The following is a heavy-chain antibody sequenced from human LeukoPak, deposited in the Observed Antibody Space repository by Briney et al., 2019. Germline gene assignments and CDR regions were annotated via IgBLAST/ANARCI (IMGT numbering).Heavy chain of an antibody. Sequence: PSETLSLTCTVSGGSISSGGYYWSWIRQHPGKGLEWIGYIYHSGSTNYNPSLQSRVTISVDTSKNQFSLNLNSVTAADTAVYYCARGGAARLHFQNWGQGTLVTVSS. V-gene: IGHV4-61*08. CDR2: IYHSGST. CDR1: GGSISSGGYY. J-gene: IGHJ1*01. D-gene: IGHD6-6*01. CDR3: ARGGAARLHFQN.